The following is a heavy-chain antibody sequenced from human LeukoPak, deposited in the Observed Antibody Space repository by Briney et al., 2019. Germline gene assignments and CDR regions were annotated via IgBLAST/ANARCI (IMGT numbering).Heavy chain of an antibody. CDR1: GFTFSSYW. CDR2: INSDGSST. V-gene: IGHV3-74*01. D-gene: IGHD6-19*01. CDR3: ARDQGDSSGWFSDY. Sequence: GGSLRLSCAASGFTFSSYWTHWVRQAPGKGLVWVSRINSDGSSTSYADSVKGRFTISRDNAKNTLYLQMNSLRAEDTAVYYCARDQGDSSGWFSDYWGQGTLVTVSS. J-gene: IGHJ4*02.